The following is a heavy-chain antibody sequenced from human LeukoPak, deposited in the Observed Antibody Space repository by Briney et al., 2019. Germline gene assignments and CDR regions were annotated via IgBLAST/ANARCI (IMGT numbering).Heavy chain of an antibody. J-gene: IGHJ6*03. CDR3: ARVDRYHYYLDV. CDR1: GGTFSTFS. V-gene: IGHV1-69*05. CDR2: IIPVFGTA. Sequence: SVKVSCKASGGTFSTFSITWVRQAPGQGLEWMGGIIPVFGTANYAQQFQGRVTVATDESTSTAYLELSSLRSEDTAIYYCARVDRYHYYLDVWGKGTTVTVSS.